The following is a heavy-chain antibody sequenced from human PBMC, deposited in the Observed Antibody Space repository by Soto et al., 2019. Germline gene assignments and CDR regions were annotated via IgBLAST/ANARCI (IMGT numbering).Heavy chain of an antibody. V-gene: IGHV1-3*01. J-gene: IGHJ4*02. CDR2: IDAGNGKT. D-gene: IGHD3-3*01. Sequence: ASVKVSCKASGYTFSNYAVHWVRQAPGQRLEWMGWIDAGNGKTKYSQKFQGRVTITRDTSASTAHMELSSLRSEDTAVYYCARGIWSARMTQYHFAYWGQGTLVTVSS. CDR3: ARGIWSARMTQYHFAY. CDR1: GYTFSNYA.